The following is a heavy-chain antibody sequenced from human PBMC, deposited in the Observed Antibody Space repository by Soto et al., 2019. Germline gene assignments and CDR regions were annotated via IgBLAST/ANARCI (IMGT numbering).Heavy chain of an antibody. D-gene: IGHD5-12*01. V-gene: IGHV4-34*01. J-gene: IGHJ4*02. CDR2: INHSGST. CDR3: ARAGGLNSGYVDY. Sequence: SETLSLTCAVYGGSFSGYYWSWIRQPPGKGLEWIGEINHSGSTNYNPSLKSRVTISVDTSKNQFSLKLSSVTAADTAVYYCARAGGLNSGYVDYWGQGTLVTVYS. CDR1: GGSFSGYY.